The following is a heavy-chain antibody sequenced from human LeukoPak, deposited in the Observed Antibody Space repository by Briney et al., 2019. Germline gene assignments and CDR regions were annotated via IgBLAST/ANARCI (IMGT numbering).Heavy chain of an antibody. CDR3: VKDPVEGSQGYFDF. J-gene: IGHJ4*02. V-gene: IGHV3-23*01. Sequence: GGSLRLSCEVSGVAFSSFAMGWVRQTPGKGLEWVAAITGIGGTTYYADFVKGRFSVSRDNSKNILYLQMNSLRVEDTALYYCVKDPVEGSQGYFDFWGQGTLVTVSS. CDR1: GVAFSSFA. D-gene: IGHD3-10*01. CDR2: ITGIGGTT.